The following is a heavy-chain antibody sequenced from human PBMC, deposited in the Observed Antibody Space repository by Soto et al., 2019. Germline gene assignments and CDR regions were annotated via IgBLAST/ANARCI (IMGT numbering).Heavy chain of an antibody. Sequence: PGGSLRLSCAASGFTFSNYGMHWVRHAPGKGLEWVAVISYDRSNKYYADSVKGRFTVSRDNSKNTLYLQMNSLRAEDTAVYYCAKVGDNYYDSSGYYYARGAFDIWGQGTMVTVSS. V-gene: IGHV3-30*18. CDR2: ISYDRSNK. D-gene: IGHD3-22*01. CDR3: AKVGDNYYDSSGYYYARGAFDI. CDR1: GFTFSNYG. J-gene: IGHJ3*02.